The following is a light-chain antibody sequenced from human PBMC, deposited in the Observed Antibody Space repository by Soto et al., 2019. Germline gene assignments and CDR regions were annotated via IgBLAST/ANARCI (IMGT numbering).Light chain of an antibody. J-gene: IGLJ3*02. CDR2: RNN. CDR1: SSNIGSKY. V-gene: IGLV1-47*01. CDR3: AAWDDSLSGWV. Sequence: QSVLTQPPSASGTPGQRVTISCSGSSSNIGSKYVYWYQQLQGTAPKLLIYRNNQRPSGVPDRFSGSKSGTSASLAISGLRSEDEADYYCAAWDDSLSGWVFGGGTKLTVL.